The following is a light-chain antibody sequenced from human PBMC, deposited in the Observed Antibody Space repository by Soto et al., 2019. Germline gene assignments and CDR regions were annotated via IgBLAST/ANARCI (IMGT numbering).Light chain of an antibody. CDR1: SSDVGGYTF. CDR3: SSYAGSNTVV. V-gene: IGLV2-8*01. CDR2: EVS. Sequence: QSALTQPPSASGSPGQSVTISCTGSSSDVGGYTFVSWYQQHPGKAPKVMIFEVSKRPSGVPDRFSGSKSGNTASLTVSRLQAEDEADYYCSSYAGSNTVVFGGGTKLTVL. J-gene: IGLJ2*01.